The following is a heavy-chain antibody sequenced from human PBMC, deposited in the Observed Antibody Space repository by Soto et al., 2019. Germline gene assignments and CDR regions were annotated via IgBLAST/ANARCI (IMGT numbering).Heavy chain of an antibody. CDR2: IKQDGSEK. CDR1: GFSFSNSW. V-gene: IGHV3-7*01. D-gene: IGHD4-17*01. Sequence: EVQLVESGGGLVQPGGSLRLSCAASGFSFSNSWMTWVRQAPGKGLEWVANIKQDGSEKHYVDSVKGRFTISRDNAKKSLYLQMDSLRAEDTALYYCARDPTFGDYPYWGQGTLVTVSS. J-gene: IGHJ4*02. CDR3: ARDPTFGDYPY.